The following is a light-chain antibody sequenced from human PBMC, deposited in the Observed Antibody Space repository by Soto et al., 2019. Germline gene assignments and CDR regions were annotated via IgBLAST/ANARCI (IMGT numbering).Light chain of an antibody. Sequence: EIVMTQSPAALSVSPGERTTLSCRASQSVSSDLAWYQQKPGQAPRLLIYGASTRATGIPARFSGSGSGTEFTLTISSLQSEDFAVYYGQQYNKGPLTCGGGTKVEIK. CDR2: GAS. J-gene: IGKJ4*01. V-gene: IGKV3-15*01. CDR1: QSVSSD. CDR3: QQYNKGPLT.